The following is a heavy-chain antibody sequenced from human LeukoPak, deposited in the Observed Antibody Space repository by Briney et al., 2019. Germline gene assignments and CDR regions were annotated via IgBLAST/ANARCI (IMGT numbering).Heavy chain of an antibody. CDR3: ARGNDYGGNHFDY. D-gene: IGHD4-23*01. J-gene: IGHJ4*02. Sequence: SETLSLTCTVSGGSISSGGYYWSWIRQPPGKGLEWIGYIYHSGSTYYNPSLKIRVTISVDKSKNQFSLKLSSVTAADTAVYYCARGNDYGGNHFDYWGQGTLVTVSS. V-gene: IGHV4-30-2*01. CDR1: GGSISSGGYY. CDR2: IYHSGST.